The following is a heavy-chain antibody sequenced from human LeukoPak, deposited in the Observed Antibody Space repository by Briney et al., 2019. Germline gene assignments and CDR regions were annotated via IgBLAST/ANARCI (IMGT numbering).Heavy chain of an antibody. CDR3: ARTYYDISTSYNPYFDY. V-gene: IGHV3-48*04. J-gene: IGHJ4*02. Sequence: GGSLRLSCAASGFIFSSYSMNWVRQAPGKGLEWVSYISGHSSTIYYADSVKGRFTTSRDNAKNSLYLQMNSLRAEDTAVYYCARTYYDISTSYNPYFDYWGQGTLVTVSS. CDR1: GFIFSSYS. CDR2: ISGHSSTI. D-gene: IGHD3-9*01.